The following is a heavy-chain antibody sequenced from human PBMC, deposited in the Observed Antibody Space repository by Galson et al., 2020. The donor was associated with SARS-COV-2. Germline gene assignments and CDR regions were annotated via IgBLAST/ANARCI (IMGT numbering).Heavy chain of an antibody. CDR3: TSGYCSSSTCYPEFDP. Sequence: GGSLRLSCAASGFTFSGSAIHWVRQASGKGLEWVGRIKSKANSYATAYAASVKGRFTMSRDDSKNTAYRQMNSLKTEDTALYYCTSGYCSSSTCYPEFDPWGQGTLVTVSS. CDR2: IKSKANSYAT. J-gene: IGHJ5*02. D-gene: IGHD2-2*01. V-gene: IGHV3-73*01. CDR1: GFTFSGSA.